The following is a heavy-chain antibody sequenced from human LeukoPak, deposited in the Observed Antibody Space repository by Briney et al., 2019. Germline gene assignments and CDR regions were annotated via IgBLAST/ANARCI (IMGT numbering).Heavy chain of an antibody. D-gene: IGHD2-2*01. CDR3: TRDGSGYCSSTSCYGAFDI. CDR2: IRSKAYGGTT. Sequence: GGSLRLSCTASGFTFGDYAMSWFRQAPGKGLEWVGFIRSKAYGGTTEYAASVKGRFTISRDDSKSIAYLQMNSLKTEDTAVYYCTRDGSGYCSSTSCYGAFDIWGQGTMVTVSS. CDR1: GFTFGDYA. J-gene: IGHJ3*02. V-gene: IGHV3-49*03.